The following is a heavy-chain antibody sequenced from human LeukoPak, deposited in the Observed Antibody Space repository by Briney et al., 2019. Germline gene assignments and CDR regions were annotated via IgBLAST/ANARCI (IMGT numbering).Heavy chain of an antibody. V-gene: IGHV6-1*01. CDR1: GDSVSSNSAA. D-gene: IGHD4-17*01. CDR3: SSSPNYGYILFDY. Sequence: SQTLSLTCAISGDSVSSNSAAWNGIRQSTSRGLEWLRRTYSRSRWYSDYAESVKSRITIKADTSKNQISLHLNSVTPEDTAVYYCSSSPNYGYILFDYWGQGTLVTVSS. CDR2: TYSRSRWYS. J-gene: IGHJ4*02.